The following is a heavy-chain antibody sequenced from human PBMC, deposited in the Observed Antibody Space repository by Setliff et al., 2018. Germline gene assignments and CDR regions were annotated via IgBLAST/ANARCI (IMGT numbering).Heavy chain of an antibody. Sequence: PSETLSLTCSVSGDSMSGASIRSWIRQPPGRGLEFMGYVFPNGASKYDPSFKSRLTISADTSKNQFSLKLASVTAADTAFYFCAKGGTYRYFDFWGQGTLVTVSS. D-gene: IGHD1-1*01. J-gene: IGHJ4*02. CDR3: AKGGTYRYFDF. V-gene: IGHV4-59*03. CDR1: GDSMSGAS. CDR2: VFPNGAS.